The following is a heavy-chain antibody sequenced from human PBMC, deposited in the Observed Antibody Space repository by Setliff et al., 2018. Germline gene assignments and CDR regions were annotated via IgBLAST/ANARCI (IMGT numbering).Heavy chain of an antibody. J-gene: IGHJ3*02. CDR2: TRYNGDGK. D-gene: IGHD6-19*01. Sequence: GGSLRLSCAASGFTFSSYGMHWVRQAPGKGLEWVAFTRYNGDGKYYADSVKGRFTISRDSSKNTLYLQMNSLRHEDTAVYYCASHEPWLWNAFDIWGQGTMVTVSS. CDR3: ASHEPWLWNAFDI. V-gene: IGHV3-30*02. CDR1: GFTFSSYG.